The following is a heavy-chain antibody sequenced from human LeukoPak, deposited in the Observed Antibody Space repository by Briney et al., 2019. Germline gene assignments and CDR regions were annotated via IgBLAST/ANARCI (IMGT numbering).Heavy chain of an antibody. CDR3: ARDPSWGGSCCDAFDI. J-gene: IGHJ3*02. V-gene: IGHV1-18*04. CDR2: ISAYNGNT. D-gene: IGHD2-15*01. Sequence: GASVKVSCKASGYTFTSYYMHWVRQAPGQGLEWMGWISAYNGNTNYAQKLQGRVTMTTDTSTSTAYMELRSLRSDDTAVYYCARDPSWGGSCCDAFDIWGKGTTVTVSS. CDR1: GYTFTSYY.